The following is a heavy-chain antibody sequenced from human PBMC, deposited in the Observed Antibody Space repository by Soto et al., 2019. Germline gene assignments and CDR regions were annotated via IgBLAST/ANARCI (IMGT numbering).Heavy chain of an antibody. Sequence: GGSLKLSCAASGFTFSSYGMHWVRQAPGKGLEWVAVISYDGRNKYYADAVKGRFTISRDNSKNTLYLQMSSLRAEDTAVYYCVKDGSSGWPYFYDMDVWGQGTTVTVSS. V-gene: IGHV3-30*18. CDR3: VKDGSSGWPYFYDMDV. CDR2: ISYDGRNK. J-gene: IGHJ6*02. D-gene: IGHD6-19*01. CDR1: GFTFSSYG.